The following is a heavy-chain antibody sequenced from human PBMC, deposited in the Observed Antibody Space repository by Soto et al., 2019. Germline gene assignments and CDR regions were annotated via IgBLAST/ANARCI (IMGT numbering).Heavy chain of an antibody. Sequence: ASVKVSCKASGYTFTSYYINWVRQATGQGLEWMGWMNPNSGNTGYAQKFQGRVTMTRNTSISTAYMELSSLRSEDTAVYYCARGEDYVWGSYNYWGQGTLVTVSS. CDR1: GYTFTSYY. D-gene: IGHD3-16*01. CDR2: MNPNSGNT. J-gene: IGHJ4*02. V-gene: IGHV1-8*01. CDR3: ARGEDYVWGSYNY.